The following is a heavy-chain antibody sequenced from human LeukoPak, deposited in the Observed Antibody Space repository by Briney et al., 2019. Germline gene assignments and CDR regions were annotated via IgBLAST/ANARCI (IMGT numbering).Heavy chain of an antibody. Sequence: GGSLRLSCTASGFTFSNYDMHWVRQAAGKGLEWVSGIGTAGDTYYPGSVKGRFTISRENAKNSLYLQMNSLSAGDTAVYYCASSPAYSSSWYAIDNWGQGTLVTVSS. D-gene: IGHD6-13*01. CDR1: GFTFSNYD. V-gene: IGHV3-13*01. CDR2: IGTAGDT. J-gene: IGHJ4*02. CDR3: ASSPAYSSSWYAIDN.